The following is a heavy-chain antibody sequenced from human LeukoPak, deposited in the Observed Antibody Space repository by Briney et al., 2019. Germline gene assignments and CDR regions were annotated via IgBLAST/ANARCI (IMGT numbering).Heavy chain of an antibody. CDR1: GYTFTSYD. V-gene: IGHV1-18*01. CDR3: AREKAMDV. Sequence: ASVKVSCKASGYTFTSYDINWVRQATGQGLEWMGWMNPNSGNTNYAQKLQGRVTMTTDTSTSTAYMELRSLRSDDTAVYYCAREKAMDVWGKGTTVTVSS. CDR2: MNPNSGNT. J-gene: IGHJ6*03.